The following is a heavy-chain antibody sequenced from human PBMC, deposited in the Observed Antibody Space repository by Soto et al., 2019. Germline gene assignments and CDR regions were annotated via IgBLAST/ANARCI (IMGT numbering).Heavy chain of an antibody. CDR2: LSGSGGST. D-gene: IGHD3-16*02. Sequence: EVQLLESGGGLVQPGGSLRLSCAASGFTFSSYAMSWVRQAPGKGLEWVSALSGSGGSTYYADSVKGRFTISRDNSKNRLYLRMNSLRAEDTAVYYCAKDPDYISGSYREYYFDYWGQGTLVTVSS. CDR1: GFTFSSYA. CDR3: AKDPDYISGSYREYYFDY. V-gene: IGHV3-23*01. J-gene: IGHJ4*02.